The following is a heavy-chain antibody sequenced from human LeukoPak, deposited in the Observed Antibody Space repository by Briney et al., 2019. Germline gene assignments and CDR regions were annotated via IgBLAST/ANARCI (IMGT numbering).Heavy chain of an antibody. V-gene: IGHV1-69*13. CDR1: GGTFSSYA. Sequence: ASVKVSCTASGGTFSSYAISWVRQAPGQGLEWMGGIIPIFGTANYAQKFQGRVTITADESTSTAYMELSSLRSEDTAVYYCARGPNPYSSSSMNWFDPWGQGTLVTVSS. CDR3: ARGPNPYSSSSMNWFDP. J-gene: IGHJ5*02. CDR2: IIPIFGTA. D-gene: IGHD6-13*01.